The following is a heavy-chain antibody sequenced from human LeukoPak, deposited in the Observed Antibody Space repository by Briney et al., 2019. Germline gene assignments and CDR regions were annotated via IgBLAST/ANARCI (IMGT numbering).Heavy chain of an antibody. CDR1: GGSISSYH. Sequence: PSETLSLTCTVSGGSISSYHWSWIGQPPGKGLEWIGYIYYSGSTNYNPSLKSRVTISVDTSKNQFSLKLSSVTAADTAVYYCARSGDFDYWGQGTLVTVSS. V-gene: IGHV4-59*01. J-gene: IGHJ4*02. D-gene: IGHD5-12*01. CDR2: IYYSGST. CDR3: ARSGDFDY.